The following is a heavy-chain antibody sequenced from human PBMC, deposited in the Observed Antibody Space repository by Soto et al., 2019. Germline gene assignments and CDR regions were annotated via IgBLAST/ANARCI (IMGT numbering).Heavy chain of an antibody. V-gene: IGHV4-4*02. CDR2: IYHSGNT. J-gene: IGHJ4*02. CDR3: ARRWGEGRVDC. CDR1: GGSISSSNW. D-gene: IGHD3-10*01. Sequence: QVQLQESGPGLVKPSGTLSLTCAVSGGSISSSNWWSWVRQPPGKGLEWIGEIYHSGNTNYNPSLRGRVTMAVDKSRNQFSLQLSSVTAADPAVYYCARRWGEGRVDCWGQGTLVTVSS.